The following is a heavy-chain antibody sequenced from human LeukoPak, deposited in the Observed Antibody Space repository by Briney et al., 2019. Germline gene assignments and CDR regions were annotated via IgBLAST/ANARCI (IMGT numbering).Heavy chain of an antibody. J-gene: IGHJ4*02. CDR3: ARVKLGNYFDY. Sequence: GGSLRLSCAASGFTFSCYWMSWVRQAPGKGLEWVANIKQDGSEKYYVDSVKGRFTISRDNAKNSLYLQMNSLRAEDTAVYYCARVKLGNYFDYWGQGTLVTVSS. CDR2: IKQDGSEK. V-gene: IGHV3-7*01. CDR1: GFTFSCYW. D-gene: IGHD7-27*01.